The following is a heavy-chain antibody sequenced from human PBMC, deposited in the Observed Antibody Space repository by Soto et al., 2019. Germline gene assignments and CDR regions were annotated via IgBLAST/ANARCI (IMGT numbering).Heavy chain of an antibody. J-gene: IGHJ4*02. Sequence: QVQLVQSGTEEKKPGASVKVSCKASGYTFTSYAMHWVRQAPGHRLAWMGWINAGNGNTKYSQKFQGKVTMTRDASASTAYMKQSSLRSEDTAVYYCARAVAVPADFDYWGQGTLVTVSS. CDR3: ARAVAVPADFDY. CDR2: INAGNGNT. D-gene: IGHD6-19*01. CDR1: GYTFTSYA. V-gene: IGHV1-3*05.